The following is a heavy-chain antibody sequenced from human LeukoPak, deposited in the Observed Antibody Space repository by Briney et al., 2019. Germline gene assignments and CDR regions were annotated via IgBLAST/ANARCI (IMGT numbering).Heavy chain of an antibody. Sequence: ASVKVSCKASGYTFTGYYMHWVRQAPGQGLEWMGWINPNSGGTNYAQKFQGRVTMTRDTSISTAYMELSRLRSDDTAVYYCARDWNSSGYYRLTTAYYFDYWGQGTLVTVSS. J-gene: IGHJ4*02. V-gene: IGHV1-2*02. CDR2: INPNSGGT. D-gene: IGHD3-22*01. CDR3: ARDWNSSGYYRLTTAYYFDY. CDR1: GYTFTGYY.